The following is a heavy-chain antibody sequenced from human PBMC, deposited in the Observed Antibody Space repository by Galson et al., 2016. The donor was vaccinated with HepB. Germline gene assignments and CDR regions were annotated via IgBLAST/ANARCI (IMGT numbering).Heavy chain of an antibody. CDR1: GDSVSSNSAA. Sequence: RAISGDSVSSNSAAWTWIRQSPLRGLEWLGRTYYRSKWYNDYAVSVKSRISIHPDTSKNQFSLQLNSVTPEDTAVYYCARVRCSTFRCQNWFDPWGQGTLVTVSS. V-gene: IGHV6-1*01. D-gene: IGHD2/OR15-2a*01. CDR3: ARVRCSTFRCQNWFDP. CDR2: TYYRSKWYN. J-gene: IGHJ5*02.